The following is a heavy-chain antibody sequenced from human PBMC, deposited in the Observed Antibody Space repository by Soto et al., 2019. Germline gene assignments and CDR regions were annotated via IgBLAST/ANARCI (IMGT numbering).Heavy chain of an antibody. CDR2: IKSDGSTA. J-gene: IGHJ4*02. CDR1: GFSFSRDW. D-gene: IGHD5-18*01. V-gene: IGHV3-74*01. Sequence: EVQLVESGGGLVQPGGSLRLSCAASGFSFSRDWMHWVRQAPGKGLVWVSRIKSDGSTANYADSVEGRFTISRDNAKNTLYLQMSSRGADATAVYYCATAEKCSYGHFDYWGQGTLVTVSS. CDR3: ATAEKCSYGHFDY.